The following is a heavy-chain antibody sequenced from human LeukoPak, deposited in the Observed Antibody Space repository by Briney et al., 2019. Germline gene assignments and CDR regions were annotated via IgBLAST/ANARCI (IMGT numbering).Heavy chain of an antibody. CDR1: GFTFSSYW. Sequence: GGSLRLSCAASGFTFSSYWMSWVRQAPGKGLEWVANIKQDGSEKYYVDSVKGRFTISRDNAKNSLYLQMNSLRAEDTAVYYCAKDQEYSSGWADFDYWGQGTLVTVSS. V-gene: IGHV3-7*01. D-gene: IGHD6-19*01. CDR3: AKDQEYSSGWADFDY. CDR2: IKQDGSEK. J-gene: IGHJ4*02.